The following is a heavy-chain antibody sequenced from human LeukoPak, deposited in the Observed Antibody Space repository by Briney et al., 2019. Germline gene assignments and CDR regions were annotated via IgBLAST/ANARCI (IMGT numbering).Heavy chain of an antibody. CDR2: IIPTFGTA. CDR1: GGTFSSYA. Sequence: SVKVSCKASGGTFSSYAISWVRQAPGQGLEWMGGIIPTFGTANYAQKFQGRVTITADESTSTAYMELSSLRSEDTAVYYCASQYYYDSSGYYVWFDPWGQGTLVTVSS. J-gene: IGHJ5*02. V-gene: IGHV1-69*13. D-gene: IGHD3-22*01. CDR3: ASQYYYDSSGYYVWFDP.